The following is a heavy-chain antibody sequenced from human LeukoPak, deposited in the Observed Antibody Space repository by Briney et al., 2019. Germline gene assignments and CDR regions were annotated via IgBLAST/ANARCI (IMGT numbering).Heavy chain of an antibody. CDR3: ARQYSGSLLFFDY. V-gene: IGHV3-7*01. CDR2: NGRDGRET. Sequence: GGSLRLSCAASGFTFRSYWMSWVRQAPGKGLEWVANNGRDGRETKYVDSVKGRFSISRDNTKNSLYLQINSLRAEDTAVYYCARQYSGSLLFFDYWGQGILVTVSS. J-gene: IGHJ4*02. D-gene: IGHD1-26*01. CDR1: GFTFRSYW.